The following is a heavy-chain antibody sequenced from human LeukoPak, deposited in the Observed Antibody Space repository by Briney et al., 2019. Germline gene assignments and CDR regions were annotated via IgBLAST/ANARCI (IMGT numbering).Heavy chain of an antibody. CDR1: GFTFGDYA. Sequence: GGSLRLSCTASGFTFGDYAMSWFRQAPGKGLEWVGFIRSKAYGGTTEYAASVKGRFTISSDDSKSIAYLQMNSLKTEDTAVYYCTRLVVGASAFDIWGQGTMVTVSS. D-gene: IGHD1-26*01. J-gene: IGHJ3*02. CDR2: IRSKAYGGTT. CDR3: TRLVVGASAFDI. V-gene: IGHV3-49*03.